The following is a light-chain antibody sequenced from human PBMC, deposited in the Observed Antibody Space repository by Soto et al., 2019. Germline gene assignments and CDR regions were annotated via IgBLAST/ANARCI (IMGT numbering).Light chain of an antibody. CDR1: SSNIGAGYD. J-gene: IGLJ2*01. Sequence: QAVVTQPPSVSGAPGQRVTISCTGSSSNIGAGYDVHWYQQLPGTAPKLLIYGNSNRPSGVPDRLSGSKSGTSASLAITGLQAEDEADYYCQSYDSGLSEVVFGVGTKLTVL. CDR2: GNS. CDR3: QSYDSGLSEVV. V-gene: IGLV1-40*01.